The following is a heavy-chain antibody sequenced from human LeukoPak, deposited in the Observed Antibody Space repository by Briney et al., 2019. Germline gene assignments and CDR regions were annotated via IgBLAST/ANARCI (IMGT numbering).Heavy chain of an antibody. CDR3: ARGPYYYGSGPHFDY. D-gene: IGHD3-10*01. J-gene: IGHJ4*02. CDR2: IYHSGST. V-gene: IGHV4-30-2*01. CDR1: GGSISSGGYS. Sequence: SETLSLTCAVSGGSISSGGYSWSWIRQPPGKGLEWIGYIYHSGSTYYNPSLKSRVTISVDRSKNQFSLKLSSVTAADTAVYYCARGPYYYGSGPHFDYWGQGTLVTVSS.